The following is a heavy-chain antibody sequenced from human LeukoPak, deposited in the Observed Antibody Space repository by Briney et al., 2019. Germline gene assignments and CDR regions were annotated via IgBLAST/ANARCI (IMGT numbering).Heavy chain of an antibody. D-gene: IGHD5-18*01. CDR3: ARDLGGYSSGSYYYIMDV. CDR1: GDSIRSGGYY. J-gene: IGHJ6*03. Sequence: SQTLSLTCTVSGDSIRSGGYYWSWIRQHPGKGLEWIGYIYYNGSTYYNPSLKSRVTISVDTSKNQLSLKLSSVTAADTAVYYCARDLGGYSSGSYYYIMDVWGKGTTVTVSS. CDR2: IYYNGST. V-gene: IGHV4-31*03.